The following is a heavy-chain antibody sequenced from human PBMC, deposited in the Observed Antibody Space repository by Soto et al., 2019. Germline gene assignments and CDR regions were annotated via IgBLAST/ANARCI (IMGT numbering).Heavy chain of an antibody. CDR1: GGSISSYY. CDR3: ARDIMGTNYSSYGMDV. J-gene: IGHJ6*02. V-gene: IGHV4-59*01. CDR2: IYYSGST. D-gene: IGHD3-16*01. Sequence: QVQLQESGPGLVKPSETLSLTCTVSGGSISSYYWSWIRQPPGKGLEWIGYIYYSGSTNYNPSLRSRVTISVDSSKNLFSLKLSSVTAADTAVYYCARDIMGTNYSSYGMDVWGQGTTVAVSS.